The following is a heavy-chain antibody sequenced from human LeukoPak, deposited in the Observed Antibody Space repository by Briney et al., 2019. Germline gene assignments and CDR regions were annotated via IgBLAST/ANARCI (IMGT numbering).Heavy chain of an antibody. CDR2: IIPIFGTA. Sequence: SVKVSCKASGGTFSSYAISWVRQAPGQGLEWMGGIIPIFGTANYAQKFQGRVTITADKSTSTAYMELSSLRSEDTAVYSCARDLYGANSGAFDIWGQGTMVTVSS. D-gene: IGHD4-23*01. CDR1: GGTFSSYA. CDR3: ARDLYGANSGAFDI. V-gene: IGHV1-69*06. J-gene: IGHJ3*02.